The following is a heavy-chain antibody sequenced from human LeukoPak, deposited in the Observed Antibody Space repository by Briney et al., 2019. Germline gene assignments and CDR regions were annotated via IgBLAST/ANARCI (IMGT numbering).Heavy chain of an antibody. CDR1: GYTFTNYD. V-gene: IGHV1-8*01. D-gene: IGHD6-19*01. J-gene: IGHJ4*02. Sequence: EASVKVSCKASGYTFTNYDINWVRQATGQGLEWMGWMNPNSGNTAYAQKFQGRVTMTRDTSISTVYMELSSLRSEDTAVYYCARSLRGWYKGYWGQGTLVTVSS. CDR3: ARSLRGWYKGY. CDR2: MNPNSGNT.